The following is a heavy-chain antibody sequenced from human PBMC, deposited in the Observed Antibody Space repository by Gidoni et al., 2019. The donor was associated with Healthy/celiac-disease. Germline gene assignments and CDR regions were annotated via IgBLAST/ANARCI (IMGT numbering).Heavy chain of an antibody. CDR2: ISSSSSYI. CDR3: ARATLDYIWGSYLPNAFDI. CDR1: GFTFSSYN. Sequence: EVQLVESGGGLVKPGGSLRLSCAASGFTFSSYNMNWVRQAPGKGLEWVSSISSSSSYIYYADSVKGRFTISRDNAKNSLYLQMNSLRAEDTAVYYCARATLDYIWGSYLPNAFDIWGQGTMVTVSS. V-gene: IGHV3-21*01. J-gene: IGHJ3*02. D-gene: IGHD3-16*02.